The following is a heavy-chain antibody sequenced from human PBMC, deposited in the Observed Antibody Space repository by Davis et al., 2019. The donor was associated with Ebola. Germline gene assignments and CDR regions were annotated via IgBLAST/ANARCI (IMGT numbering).Heavy chain of an antibody. V-gene: IGHV4-39*01. CDR2: IHYGGST. D-gene: IGHD6-19*01. J-gene: IGHJ4*02. Sequence: PSETLSLTCAVSGGSISSNFYFWGWIRQPPGKGLEWIGSIHYGGSTYYNPSLKSRVTVSVETSKNQFSLKLNSVTAADTAVYYCARAPSTGRDTNSFDYWGQGTLVTVSS. CDR3: ARAPSTGRDTNSFDY. CDR1: GGSISSNFYF.